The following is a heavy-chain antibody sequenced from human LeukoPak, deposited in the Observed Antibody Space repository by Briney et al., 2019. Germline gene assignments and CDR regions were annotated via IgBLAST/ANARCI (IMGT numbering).Heavy chain of an antibody. CDR3: ARDLSRGKYQPLSTNYYYGMDV. CDR2: ISSSSSTI. CDR1: GFTFSSYS. D-gene: IGHD2-2*01. V-gene: IGHV3-48*01. Sequence: GRSLRLSCAASGFTFSSYSMNWVRQAPGKGLEWVSYISSSSSTIYYADSVKGRFTISRDNAKNSLYLQMNSLRAEDTAVYYCARDLSRGKYQPLSTNYYYGMDVWGQGTTVTVSS. J-gene: IGHJ6*02.